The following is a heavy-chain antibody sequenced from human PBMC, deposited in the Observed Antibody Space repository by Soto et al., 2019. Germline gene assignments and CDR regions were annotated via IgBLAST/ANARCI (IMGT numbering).Heavy chain of an antibody. D-gene: IGHD6-13*01. CDR1: GYTFTSYY. Sequence: ASVKVSCKASGYTFTSYYMHWVRQAPGQGLEWMGIINPSGGSTSYAQKFQGRVTMTRDTSTSTVYMELSSLRSEDTAVYYCARDLSPYSSSFSFPMDVWGQGTTVTVSS. J-gene: IGHJ6*02. CDR2: INPSGGST. CDR3: ARDLSPYSSSFSFPMDV. V-gene: IGHV1-46*01.